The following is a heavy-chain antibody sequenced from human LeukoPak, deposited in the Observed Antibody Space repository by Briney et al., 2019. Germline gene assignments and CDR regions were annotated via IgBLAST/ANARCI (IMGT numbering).Heavy chain of an antibody. Sequence: PSATLSLTCTVSGYSISNGYLWGWIRHTPGKGLEWIGSIYHSGSTYYNPSLKSRVTISVDTSKNQFSLKLSSVTAADTAVYYCARGRAFGYWGQGTLVTVSS. J-gene: IGHJ4*02. CDR2: IYHSGST. CDR1: GYSISNGYL. V-gene: IGHV4-38-2*02. CDR3: ARGRAFGY.